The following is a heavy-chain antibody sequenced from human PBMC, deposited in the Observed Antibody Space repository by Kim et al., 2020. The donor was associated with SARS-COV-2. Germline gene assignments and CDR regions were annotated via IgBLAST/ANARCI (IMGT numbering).Heavy chain of an antibody. CDR3: AKDHIISATRRYYYYGMDV. Sequence: GGSLRLSCAASGFIFSNYAMSWVRQAPGKGLEWVSTISGSGGSAYHADSVKGRFTISRDNSKNTLYLQMNSLRAEDTAVYYCAKDHIISATRRYYYYGMDVWGQGTTVTVSS. CDR2: ISGSGGSA. D-gene: IGHD1-20*01. J-gene: IGHJ6*02. CDR1: GFIFSNYA. V-gene: IGHV3-23*01.